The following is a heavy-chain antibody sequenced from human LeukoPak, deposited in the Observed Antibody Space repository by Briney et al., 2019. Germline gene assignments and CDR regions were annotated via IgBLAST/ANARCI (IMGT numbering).Heavy chain of an antibody. CDR1: GFTFSSYA. Sequence: GGSLRLSCAASGFTFSSYAMNWVRQAPGKGLEWVSAISGSGGSTYYADSVKGRFTISRDNSKNTLYLQMNSLRAEDTAVYYCAKALISGYSGYGSFDYWGQGTLVTVSS. D-gene: IGHD5-12*01. J-gene: IGHJ4*02. V-gene: IGHV3-23*01. CDR2: ISGSGGST. CDR3: AKALISGYSGYGSFDY.